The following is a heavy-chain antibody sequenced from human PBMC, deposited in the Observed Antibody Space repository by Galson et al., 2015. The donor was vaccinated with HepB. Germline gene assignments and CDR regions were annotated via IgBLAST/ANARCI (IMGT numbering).Heavy chain of an antibody. CDR3: ARLTPPVVPAAIGYYYYYMDV. D-gene: IGHD2-2*01. Sequence: QSGAEVKKPGESLKISCKGSGYSFTSYWIGWVRQMPGKGLEWMGIIYPGDSDTRYSPSFQGQVTISADKSISTAYLQWSSLKASDTAMYYCARLTPPVVPAAIGYYYYYMDVWGKGTTVTVSS. J-gene: IGHJ6*03. CDR1: GYSFTSYW. CDR2: IYPGDSDT. V-gene: IGHV5-51*03.